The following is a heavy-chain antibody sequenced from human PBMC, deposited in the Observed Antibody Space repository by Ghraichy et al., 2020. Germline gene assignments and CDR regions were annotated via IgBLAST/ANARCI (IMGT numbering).Heavy chain of an antibody. CDR3: ARESLDGDCFSGFDY. D-gene: IGHD2-21*02. CDR2: ISYDGNNK. Sequence: GGSLRLSCVASGFTFSTYAMHWVRQAPGKGLEWMTVISYDGNNKYYADSVKGRITISRDNSKNTLYLQVNSLRPEDTAVYYCARESLDGDCFSGFDYWGQGTLVTVSS. J-gene: IGHJ4*02. V-gene: IGHV3-30*04. CDR1: GFTFSTYA.